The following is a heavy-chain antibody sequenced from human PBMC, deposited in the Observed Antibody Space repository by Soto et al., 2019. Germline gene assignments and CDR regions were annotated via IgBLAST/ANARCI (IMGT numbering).Heavy chain of an antibody. D-gene: IGHD3-3*01. J-gene: IGHJ5*02. CDR2: ISGSGGST. Sequence: LRLSCAASRFTFSNYAMSWVRQAPGKGLEWVSAISGSGGSTDYADSVKGRFTISRDNSKNTLYLQMNSLRAEDTAVYYCTKGTYFDFWRNWFDPWGQGTLVTVSS. V-gene: IGHV3-23*01. CDR1: RFTFSNYA. CDR3: TKGTYFDFWRNWFDP.